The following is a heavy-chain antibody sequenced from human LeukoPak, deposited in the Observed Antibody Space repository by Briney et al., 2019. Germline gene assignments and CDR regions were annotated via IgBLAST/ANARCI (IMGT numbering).Heavy chain of an antibody. Sequence: SETLSLTCAVYGGSFSGYYWSWIRQPPGKGLEWIGEINHSGSTNYNPSPKSRVTISVDTSKNQFSLKLSSVTAADTAIYYCARGPIIGWFDLWGQGTLVTVSS. CDR2: INHSGST. D-gene: IGHD3-10*01. J-gene: IGHJ5*02. CDR3: ARGPIIGWFDL. V-gene: IGHV4-34*01. CDR1: GGSFSGYY.